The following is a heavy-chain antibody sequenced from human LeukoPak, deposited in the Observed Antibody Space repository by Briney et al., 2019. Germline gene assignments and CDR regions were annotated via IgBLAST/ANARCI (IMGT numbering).Heavy chain of an antibody. CDR3: TRDQTPYY. J-gene: IGHJ4*02. CDR2: ISGSGGST. V-gene: IGHV3-23*01. Sequence: GGSLRLSCAASGFTFSSYGMSWVRQAPGKGLEWVSAISGSGGSTYYADSVKGRFTISRDNSKNTLYLQMNSLKTEDTAVYYCTRDQTPYYWGQGTLVTVSS. CDR1: GFTFSSYG.